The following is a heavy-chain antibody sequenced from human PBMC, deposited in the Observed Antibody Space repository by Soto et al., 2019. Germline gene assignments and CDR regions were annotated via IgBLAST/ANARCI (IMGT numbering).Heavy chain of an antibody. D-gene: IGHD1-26*01. CDR1: GFTFSSYA. CDR3: AKELSTVGAPPDGLFDY. CDR2: ISGSGGST. Sequence: GGSLRLSCAASGFTFSSYAMSWVRQAPGKGLEWVSAISGSGGSTYYADSVKGRFTISRDNSKNTLYLQMNSLRAEDTAVYYCAKELSTVGAPPDGLFDYWGQGTLVTVSS. V-gene: IGHV3-23*01. J-gene: IGHJ4*02.